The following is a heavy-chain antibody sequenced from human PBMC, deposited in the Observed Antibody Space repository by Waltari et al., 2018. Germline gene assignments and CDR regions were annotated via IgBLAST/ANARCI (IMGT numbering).Heavy chain of an antibody. Sequence: EVQLVESGGGLVQPGRSLSLACAASGFPFADYAMPWVRQVPGKGLEWVAGISWNSGRIGYADSVKGRFTISRDNAENSLYLQMNSLRAEDTALYYCAKGLERASTSSFDYWGQGTLVTVSS. J-gene: IGHJ4*02. V-gene: IGHV3-9*01. CDR1: GFPFADYA. CDR2: ISWNSGRI. D-gene: IGHD6-6*01. CDR3: AKGLERASTSSFDY.